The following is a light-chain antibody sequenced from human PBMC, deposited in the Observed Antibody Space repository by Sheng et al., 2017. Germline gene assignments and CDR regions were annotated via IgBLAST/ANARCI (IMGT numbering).Light chain of an antibody. CDR2: WAS. V-gene: IGKV4-1*01. J-gene: IGKJ1*01. Sequence: DIVMTQSPDSLAVSLGERANYLAWYQQKPGQPPKLLIYWASTRESGVPDRFSGSGSGTDFTLTISSLQAEDVAVYYCQQYYSTLWTFGQGTKVEIK. CDR1: Y. CDR3: QQYYSTLWT.